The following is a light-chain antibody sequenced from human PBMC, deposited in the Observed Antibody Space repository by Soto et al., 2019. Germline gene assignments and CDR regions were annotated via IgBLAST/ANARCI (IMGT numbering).Light chain of an antibody. CDR2: ANT. CDR1: SSNIGANYD. CDR3: FSFTTTSTHV. J-gene: IGLJ1*01. Sequence: QSVLTQPPSVSGAPGQRVTISCTGSSSNIGANYDVHWYQQLPGTAPKLLIYANTNRPSGVPGRFSGSKSGNTAYLTISGLQVEDEAEYFCFSFTTTSTHVFGTGTKVTVL. V-gene: IGLV1-40*01.